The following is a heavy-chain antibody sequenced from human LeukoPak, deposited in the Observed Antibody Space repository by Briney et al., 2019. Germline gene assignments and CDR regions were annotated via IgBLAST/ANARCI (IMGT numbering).Heavy chain of an antibody. Sequence: GGSLRLSCVASEFTFSNYWMSWVRQAPGKGLEWVANINQDGSQTYYVDSVTGRFIISRDNAKDSLYLQMNSLRAEDTAVYYCARSSRTGYWGQGTLVTVSS. V-gene: IGHV3-7*03. CDR2: INQDGSQT. CDR3: ARSSRTGY. J-gene: IGHJ4*02. CDR1: EFTFSNYW.